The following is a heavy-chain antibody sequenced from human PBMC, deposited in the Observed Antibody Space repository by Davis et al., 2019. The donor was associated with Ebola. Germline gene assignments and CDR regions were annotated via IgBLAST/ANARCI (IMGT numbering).Heavy chain of an antibody. CDR2: IDWNDDE. CDR1: GGSFSGYY. V-gene: IGHV2-70*16. CDR3: ARIDFGMGD. D-gene: IGHD3/OR15-3a*01. Sequence: TLSLTCAVYGGSFSGYYWSWIRQPPGKALEWLARIDWNDDEFYSTSLKTRLAISKDTSKNQVVLTMTNMDPVDTATYYCARIDFGMGDWGQGTTVTVSS. J-gene: IGHJ6*02.